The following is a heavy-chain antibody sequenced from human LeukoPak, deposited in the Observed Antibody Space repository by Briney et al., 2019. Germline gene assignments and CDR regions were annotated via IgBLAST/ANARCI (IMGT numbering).Heavy chain of an antibody. D-gene: IGHD2-2*01. V-gene: IGHV3-23*01. J-gene: IGHJ4*02. CDR2: IRADAVTT. CDR3: VKDDGWAQYAN. CDR1: GFIFSHHG. Sequence: GGSLRLSCATSGFIFSHHGMNWVRQAPGKGLEWVSGIRADAVTTYYADSVKGRFIISRDNSKNTVYLQMNSLSAEDAAVYYCVKDDGWAQYANWGQGTLVTVSS.